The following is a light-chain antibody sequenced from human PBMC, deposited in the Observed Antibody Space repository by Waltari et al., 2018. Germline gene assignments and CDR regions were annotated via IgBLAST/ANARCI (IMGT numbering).Light chain of an antibody. CDR2: GSS. Sequence: EIVMTQSPATLSVPPGGRATVSCRASQSMSSNLTWYQPKPGLAPRLLIYGSSTRAPGIPARFSGSGSGTEFTLTISSLQSEDFAVYSCQQYNNWPPTFGGGTKVEIK. CDR1: QSMSSN. V-gene: IGKV3-15*01. J-gene: IGKJ4*01. CDR3: QQYNNWPPT.